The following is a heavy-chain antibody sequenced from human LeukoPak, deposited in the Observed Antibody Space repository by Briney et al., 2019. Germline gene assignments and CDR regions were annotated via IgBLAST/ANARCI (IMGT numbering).Heavy chain of an antibody. J-gene: IGHJ4*02. Sequence: PGGSLRLSCAASGFTFSDYGMHWVRQAPGKGLEWVAFIRYDGSEEHYADSVKGRFTISRDNSKNTLYVQMDSLRPEDTAVYSCAKEFVRSYYYVFDYWGQGTLVTVSS. V-gene: IGHV3-30*02. CDR1: GFTFSDYG. CDR3: AKEFVRSYYYVFDY. CDR2: IRYDGSEE. D-gene: IGHD1-26*01.